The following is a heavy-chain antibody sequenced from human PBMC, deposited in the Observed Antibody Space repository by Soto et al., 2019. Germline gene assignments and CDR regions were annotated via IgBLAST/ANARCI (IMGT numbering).Heavy chain of an antibody. V-gene: IGHV3-30-3*01. Sequence: QVQLVESGGGVVQPGRTLRLSCAASGFTFSSYAMHWVRQAPGKGLEWVAVISYDGSNKYYADSVKGRFTISRDNSKNTLYLQMNNLRAEDTAVYYCARDLLAVAGTVDYWGQGTLVTVSS. CDR2: ISYDGSNK. D-gene: IGHD6-19*01. CDR1: GFTFSSYA. CDR3: ARDLLAVAGTVDY. J-gene: IGHJ4*02.